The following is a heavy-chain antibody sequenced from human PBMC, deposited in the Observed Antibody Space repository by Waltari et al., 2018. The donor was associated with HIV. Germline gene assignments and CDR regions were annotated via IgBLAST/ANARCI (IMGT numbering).Heavy chain of an antibody. Sequence: QVQLQESGPGLVKPSQTLSLTCTVPGDYITSGTFYCTWIRQHPEKGPEWIGHIYYSGRTYSNPSLKTRIDISLDTSMNHFSLNLTSVTAADTAVYYCARGFVGRYSGHDYVWDYWGQGILVTVSS. CDR3: ARGFVGRYSGHDYVWDY. CDR2: IYYSGRT. J-gene: IGHJ4*02. CDR1: GDYITSGTFY. D-gene: IGHD5-12*01. V-gene: IGHV4-31*03.